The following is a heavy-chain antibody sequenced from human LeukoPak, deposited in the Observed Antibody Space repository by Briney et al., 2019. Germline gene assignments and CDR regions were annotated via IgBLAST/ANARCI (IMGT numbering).Heavy chain of an antibody. CDR1: GYTFTSYD. CDR2: MNPNSGNT. V-gene: IGHV1-8*01. CDR3: ARSVDTAMDYYYYGMDV. D-gene: IGHD5-18*01. Sequence: GSVKVSCKASGYTFTSYDTNWVRQATGQGLEWMGWMNPNSGNTGYAQKFQGRVTMTRNTSISTAYMELSSLRSEDTAVYYCARSVDTAMDYYYYGMDVWGQGTTVTVSS. J-gene: IGHJ6*02.